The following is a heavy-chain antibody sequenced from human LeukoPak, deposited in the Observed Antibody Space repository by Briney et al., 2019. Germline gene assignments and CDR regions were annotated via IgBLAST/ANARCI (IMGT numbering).Heavy chain of an antibody. CDR1: GFTFSSYA. Sequence: PGRSLRLSCAASGFTFSSYAMHWVRQAPGKGLEWVAVISYDGSNKYYADSVKGRFTISRDNSKNTLYLQMNGLRAEDTAVYYCARDYSGYYTPDYWGQGTLVTVSS. D-gene: IGHD3-22*01. CDR3: ARDYSGYYTPDY. CDR2: ISYDGSNK. J-gene: IGHJ4*02. V-gene: IGHV3-30-3*01.